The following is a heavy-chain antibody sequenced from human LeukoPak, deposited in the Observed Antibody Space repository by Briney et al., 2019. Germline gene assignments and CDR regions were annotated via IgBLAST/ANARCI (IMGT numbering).Heavy chain of an antibody. J-gene: IGHJ4*02. CDR1: GGSISSYY. CDR3: ARAIVVPAAIYYFDY. D-gene: IGHD2-2*02. V-gene: IGHV4-59*01. Sequence: PSEALSLTCTVSGGSISSYYWSWIRQPPGKGLEWIGYIYYSGSTYYNPSLKSRVTISVDTSKNQFSLKLSSVTAADTAVYYCARAIVVPAAIYYFDYWGQGTLVTVSS. CDR2: IYYSGST.